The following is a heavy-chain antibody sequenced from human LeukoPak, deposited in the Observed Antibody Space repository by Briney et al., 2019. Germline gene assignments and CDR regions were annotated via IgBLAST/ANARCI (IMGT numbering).Heavy chain of an antibody. V-gene: IGHV5-51*01. Sequence: LGESLKISCKGSGYSFTSYWIGWVRQMPGKGLEWMGIIYPGDSDTRYSPSFQGQVTISADKSISTAYLQWSSLKASDTAMYYCARRRDLYSGSYYPFDYWGQGTLVTVSS. CDR3: ARRRDLYSGSYYPFDY. D-gene: IGHD1-26*01. CDR1: GYSFTSYW. CDR2: IYPGDSDT. J-gene: IGHJ4*02.